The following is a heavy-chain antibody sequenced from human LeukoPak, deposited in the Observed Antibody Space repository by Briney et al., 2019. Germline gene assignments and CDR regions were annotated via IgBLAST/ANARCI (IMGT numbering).Heavy chain of an antibody. CDR2: ISVYNGNT. D-gene: IGHD5-24*01. CDR1: GYTFTSYG. CDR3: ARVNRDGYNFDY. Sequence: GASVKVSCKTSGYTFTSYGISWVRQAPGQGLEWMGWISVYNGNTNYAQKFQGRVTMTTDTSTTTAYVELRSLRSDDTAVYYCARVNRDGYNFDYWGQGTLVTVSS. J-gene: IGHJ4*02. V-gene: IGHV1-18*01.